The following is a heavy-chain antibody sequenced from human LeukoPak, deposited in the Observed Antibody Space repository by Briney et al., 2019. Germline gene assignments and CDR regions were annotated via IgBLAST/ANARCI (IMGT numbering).Heavy chain of an antibody. CDR2: IYYSGST. CDR3: ARLGVHGYYYDR. J-gene: IGHJ4*02. V-gene: IGHV4-39*01. CDR1: GGSISSSSYY. Sequence: SETLSLTCTVSGGSISSSSYYWGWIRQPPGKGLEWIGTIYYSGSTYYNPSLKSRVTISVDTSKNQFSLKLSSVTAADTAVYYCARLGVHGYYYDRWSQGTLVTVSS. D-gene: IGHD3-22*01.